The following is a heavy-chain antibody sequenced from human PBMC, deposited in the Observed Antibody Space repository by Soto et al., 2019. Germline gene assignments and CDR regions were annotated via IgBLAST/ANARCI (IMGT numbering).Heavy chain of an antibody. Sequence: SGPTLVNPTQTLTLTCTFSGFSLSTSGVGVGWIRQPPGKALEWLALIYWNDDERYSPSLKSRLTINKDTSKNQVVLTMTNMEPVETATYYCAPRRVSIAASHYRPHNWNDNNCFDHWGQGTLVTVSS. CDR1: GFSLSTSGVG. CDR3: APRRVSIAASHYRPHNWNDNNCFDH. CDR2: IYWNDDE. V-gene: IGHV2-5*01. D-gene: IGHD1-20*01. J-gene: IGHJ5*02.